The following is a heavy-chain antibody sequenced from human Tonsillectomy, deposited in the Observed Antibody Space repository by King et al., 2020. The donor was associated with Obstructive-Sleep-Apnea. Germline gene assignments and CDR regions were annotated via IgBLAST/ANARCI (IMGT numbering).Heavy chain of an antibody. CDR1: GFTFSSYA. CDR2: ISYDGSNK. J-gene: IGHJ3*02. Sequence: VQLVESGGGVVQPGRSLRLSRAASGFTFSSYAMHWVRQAPGKGLEWVAVISYDGSNKYYADSVKGRFTISRDNSKNTLYLQMNSLRAEDTAVYYCARVMASSPAAGPGAFDIWGQGTMVTVSS. V-gene: IGHV3-30-3*01. D-gene: IGHD6-13*01. CDR3: ARVMASSPAAGPGAFDI.